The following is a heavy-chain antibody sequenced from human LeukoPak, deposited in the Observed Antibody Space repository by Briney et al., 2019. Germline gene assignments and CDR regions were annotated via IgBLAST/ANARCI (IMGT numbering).Heavy chain of an antibody. CDR1: GFTFSSYA. J-gene: IGHJ4*02. D-gene: IGHD4-4*01. Sequence: GGSLRLSCAASGFTFSSYAMSWVRQAPGKGLEWVSAISGSGGSTYYADSAKGRFTISRDNSKNTLYLQMNSLRAEDTAVYYCANPSQTYRGSDYWGQGTLVTVSS. V-gene: IGHV3-23*01. CDR2: ISGSGGST. CDR3: ANPSQTYRGSDY.